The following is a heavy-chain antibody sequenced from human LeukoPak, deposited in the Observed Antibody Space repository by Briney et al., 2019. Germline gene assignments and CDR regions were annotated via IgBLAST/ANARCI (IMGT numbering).Heavy chain of an antibody. CDR2: IKQDGSEK. CDR3: AGDEGSGSYYARAHAVADY. J-gene: IGHJ4*02. V-gene: IGHV3-7*01. D-gene: IGHD3-10*01. CDR1: GFTSSSYW. Sequence: QPGGSLRLSCAASGFTSSSYWMSWVRQAPGKGLEWVANIKQDGSEKYYVDSVKGRFTISRDNAKNSLYLQMNSLRAEDTAVYYCAGDEGSGSYYARAHAVADYWGQGTLVTVSS.